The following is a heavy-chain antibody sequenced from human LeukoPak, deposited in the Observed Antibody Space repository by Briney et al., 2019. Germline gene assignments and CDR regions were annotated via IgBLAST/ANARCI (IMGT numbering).Heavy chain of an antibody. V-gene: IGHV3-23*01. CDR2: ISGSGGST. CDR1: GFTFSNYA. CDR3: VKDFTANYDFWSGYPH. D-gene: IGHD3-3*01. Sequence: GGSLRLSCAASGFTFSNYAMSWVRQAPGKGLEWVSTISGSGGSTYYADSVKGRFTISRDNSKNTLYLQMNSLRAEDTAVYYCVKDFTANYDFWSGYPHWGQGTLVTVSS. J-gene: IGHJ4*02.